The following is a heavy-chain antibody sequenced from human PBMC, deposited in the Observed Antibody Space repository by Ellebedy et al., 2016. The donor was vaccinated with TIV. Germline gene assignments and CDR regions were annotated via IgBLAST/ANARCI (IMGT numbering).Heavy chain of an antibody. CDR1: RGSFSDYS. CDR2: VNHRGST. V-gene: IGHV4-34*01. J-gene: IGHJ4*02. CDR3: APLFRGFFDY. Sequence: MPSETLSLTCAVFRGSFSDYSWSWIRQPPGKGLEWIGDVNHRGSTTYNPSLKSRVAISVATSKNHFSLSLTSVTAADTAVYYCAPLFRGFFDYWGQGTLVTVSS. D-gene: IGHD3-10*01.